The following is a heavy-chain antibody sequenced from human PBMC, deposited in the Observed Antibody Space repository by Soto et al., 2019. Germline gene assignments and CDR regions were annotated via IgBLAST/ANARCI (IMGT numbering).Heavy chain of an antibody. J-gene: IGHJ4*02. CDR1: GYTFSDFY. Sequence: VKVSCKASGYTFSDFYLHWVRQAPGHGLEWVGWINPTRGGTNYAQKFRDRVTVTADPSISTAYMEFSRLSSDDTAVYYCARRRNTATWGPPSYFDPWGQGTLVTVSS. D-gene: IGHD5-18*01. CDR3: ARRRNTATWGPPSYFDP. CDR2: INPTRGGT. V-gene: IGHV1-2*02.